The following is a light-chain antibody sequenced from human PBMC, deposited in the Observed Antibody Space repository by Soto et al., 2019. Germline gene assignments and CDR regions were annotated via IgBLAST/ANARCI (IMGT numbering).Light chain of an antibody. CDR2: AAS. CDR1: QSISSY. Sequence: DIQMTQSPSSLSASVGDRVTITCRASQSISSYLNWYQQKPGEAPKLLIYAASSLQSGVPSRFSGSGSGTDFALTISSLQPEDFATYYCQGSYTTPVTFGQGTKVEIK. CDR3: QGSYTTPVT. J-gene: IGKJ1*01. V-gene: IGKV1-39*01.